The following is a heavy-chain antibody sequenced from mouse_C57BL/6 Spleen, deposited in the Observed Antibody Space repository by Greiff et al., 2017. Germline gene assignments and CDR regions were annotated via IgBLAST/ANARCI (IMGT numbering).Heavy chain of an antibody. V-gene: IGHV1-63*01. Sequence: VQGVESGAELVRPGTSVKMSCKASGYTFTNYWIGWAKQRPGHGLEWIGDIYPGGGYTNYNEKFKGKATLTADKSSSTAYMQFRSLTSEDSAIYYCARPSLNSYAMDYWGQGTSVTVSS. CDR1: GYTFTNYW. CDR2: IYPGGGYT. J-gene: IGHJ4*01. D-gene: IGHD6-1*01. CDR3: ARPSLNSYAMDY.